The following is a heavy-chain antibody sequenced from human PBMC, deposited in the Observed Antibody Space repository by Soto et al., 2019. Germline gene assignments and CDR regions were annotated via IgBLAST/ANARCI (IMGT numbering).Heavy chain of an antibody. J-gene: IGHJ4*02. CDR3: ARSVEVPGAHIDY. CDR1: GGSISGSY. Sequence: PSETLSLTCSVSGGSISGSYWSWIRQSPGKGLEWLGYVYYTGSTNYSPSLRSRVSISVDTSKNEFSLRLSSVTAADTAVYFCARSVEVPGAHIDYWGKGNQVNVS. CDR2: VYYTGST. D-gene: IGHD2-8*02. V-gene: IGHV4-59*01.